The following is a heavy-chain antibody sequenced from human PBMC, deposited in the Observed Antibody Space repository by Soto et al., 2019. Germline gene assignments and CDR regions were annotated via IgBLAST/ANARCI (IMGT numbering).Heavy chain of an antibody. CDR1: GGSLSGYY. J-gene: IGHJ4*02. Sequence: QVQLQQWGAGLLKRSETLSLNCAVTGGSLSGYYWSWIRQPPGKGLEWIGEVKDGGHTNYSPSLRGRVTISSDTSNNQFSLRLNSVTAADTGVYYCARGQEGVVATHWDQGSLVTVSS. D-gene: IGHD5-12*01. V-gene: IGHV4-34*01. CDR3: ARGQEGVVATH. CDR2: VKDGGHT.